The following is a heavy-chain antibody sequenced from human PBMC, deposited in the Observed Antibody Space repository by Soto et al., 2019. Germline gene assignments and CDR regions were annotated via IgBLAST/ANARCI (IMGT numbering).Heavy chain of an antibody. V-gene: IGHV3-21*01. CDR1: GFAFNNYG. CDR3: AREDSIIIPAVSDF. D-gene: IGHD2-2*01. CDR2: ISKSDYT. J-gene: IGHJ4*02. Sequence: GGSMRLSCTVSGFAFNNYGINWVRQAPGKGLEWVSSISKSDYTYYSDSVKGRFAISRDNAKSSVSLQMNTLRVEDTAVYYCAREDSIIIPAVSDFWGQGTLVTVSS.